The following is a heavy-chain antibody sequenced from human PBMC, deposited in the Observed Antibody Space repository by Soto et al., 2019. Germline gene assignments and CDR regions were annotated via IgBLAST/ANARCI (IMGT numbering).Heavy chain of an antibody. V-gene: IGHV3-23*01. Sequence: GGSLRLSCAASGFTFSSYAMSWVRQAPGKGLEWVSAISGSGGSTYYADSVKGRFTISRDNSKNTLYLQMNSLRAEDTAVYYCAKKRNRVVDADDAFDIWGQGTMVTVSS. CDR3: AKKRNRVVDADDAFDI. J-gene: IGHJ3*02. D-gene: IGHD2-15*01. CDR1: GFTFSSYA. CDR2: ISGSGGST.